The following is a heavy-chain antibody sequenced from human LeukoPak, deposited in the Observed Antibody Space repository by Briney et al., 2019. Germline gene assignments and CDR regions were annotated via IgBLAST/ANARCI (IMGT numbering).Heavy chain of an antibody. CDR3: ARQGSAWDYFDY. J-gene: IGHJ4*02. CDR2: VNTDGSST. CDR1: GFTFSSYW. V-gene: IGHV3-74*03. Sequence: PGGSLRLSCATSGFTFSSYWMHWVRQVPGKGLVWVSRVNTDGSSTTYADSVKGRFTISRDNAKNTLFLQMNSLRAEDTAVYYCARQGSAWDYFDYWGQGTLVTVSS. D-gene: IGHD6-19*01.